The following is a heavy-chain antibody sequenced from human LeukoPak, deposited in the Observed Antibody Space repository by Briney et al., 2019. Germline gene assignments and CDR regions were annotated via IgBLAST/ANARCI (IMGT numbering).Heavy chain of an antibody. V-gene: IGHV3-7*03. CDR3: ASGGGLDV. J-gene: IGHJ6*02. CDR2: INHNGNVN. CDR1: GFTFSSYG. Sequence: GGSLRLSCAASGFTFSSYGMNWARQAPGKGLEWVASINHNGNVNYYVDSVKGRFTISRENAKNSLYLQMSNLRAEDTAVYFCASGGGLDVWSQGATVTVSS.